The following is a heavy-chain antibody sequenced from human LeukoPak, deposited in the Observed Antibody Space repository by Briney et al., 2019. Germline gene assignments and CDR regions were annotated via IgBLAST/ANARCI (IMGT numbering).Heavy chain of an antibody. J-gene: IGHJ4*02. CDR1: GYTFTDYY. D-gene: IGHD1-14*01. CDR3: ARDGNFDY. Sequence: ASVKVSCKASGYTFTDYYMHWVRQAPGQGLEWMGWINPNSGGTNYVQKFQGRVTMTRDTSISTVYMELTRLRSDDTAFYYCARDGNFDYWGQGTLVTVSP. CDR2: INPNSGGT. V-gene: IGHV1-2*02.